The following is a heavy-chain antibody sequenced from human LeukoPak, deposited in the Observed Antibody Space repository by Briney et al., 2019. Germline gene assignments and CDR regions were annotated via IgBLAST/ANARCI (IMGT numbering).Heavy chain of an antibody. CDR1: GFTFSNYG. CDR3: AKDPHYSSSGTPFYFHY. D-gene: IGHD3-10*01. J-gene: IGHJ4*02. V-gene: IGHV3-33*06. CDR2: IWYDGSNK. Sequence: GGSLRLSCAASGFTFSNYGMHWVRQAPGKGLEWVAVIWYDGSNKYYGDSVRGRFTISRDNSKNTLYLQMNSLRAEDTAVYYCAKDPHYSSSGTPFYFHYWGQGTLVTVSS.